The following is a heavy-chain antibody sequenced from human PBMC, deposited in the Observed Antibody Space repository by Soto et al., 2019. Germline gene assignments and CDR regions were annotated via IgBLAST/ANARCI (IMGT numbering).Heavy chain of an antibody. J-gene: IGHJ6*02. V-gene: IGHV1-2*02. D-gene: IGHD6-13*01. CDR3: ARDISSWYSMDV. CDR1: GYTFTGYY. Sequence: ASVKVSCKASGYTFTGYYMHWVRQAPGQGLEWMGWINPNSGGTNYAQKFQGRVTMTRDTPISTAYMELSRLRSDDTAVYYCARDISSWYSMDVWGQGTTVTVSS. CDR2: INPNSGGT.